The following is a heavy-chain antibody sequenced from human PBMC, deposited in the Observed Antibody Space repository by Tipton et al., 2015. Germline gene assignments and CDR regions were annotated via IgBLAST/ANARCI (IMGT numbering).Heavy chain of an antibody. V-gene: IGHV5-51*01. CDR2: IYPGDSDT. CDR3: ARRGLDDGFDL. CDR1: GYAFSDYW. J-gene: IGHJ3*01. Sequence: VQLVQSGAEVKKPGEALKMSCKGSGYAFSDYWMGWVRQMPGKGLEWMGIIYPGDSDTRYSPSFQGQVAIYADKSISTAYLHWSSLKASDTAMHYCARRGLDDGFDLWGQGTMVTVSS.